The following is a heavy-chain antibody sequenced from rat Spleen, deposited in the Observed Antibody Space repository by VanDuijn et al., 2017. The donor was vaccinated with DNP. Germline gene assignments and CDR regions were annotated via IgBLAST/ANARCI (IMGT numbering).Heavy chain of an antibody. V-gene: IGHV3-3*01. CDR2: INSAGST. Sequence: EVQLQESGPGLMKPSQSLSLTCSVTGYSITSNYWGWIRKFPGNKLEWMGYINSAGSTNYNPSLKSRISITRDTSKNQFFLQVNSVTTEETATYYCARCGTTVFFDYWGQGVMVTVSS. CDR1: GYSITSNY. D-gene: IGHD1-1*01. CDR3: ARCGTTVFFDY. J-gene: IGHJ2*01.